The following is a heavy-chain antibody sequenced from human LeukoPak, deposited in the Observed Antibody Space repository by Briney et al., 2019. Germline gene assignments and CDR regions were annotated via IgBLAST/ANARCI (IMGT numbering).Heavy chain of an antibody. Sequence: SETLSLTCTVSGGSISSSSYYWSWIRQPPGKGLEWIGYIYYSGSTNYNPSLKSRVTISVDTSKNQFSLKLSSVTAADTAVYYCARDLGDGYNNHWGQGTLVTVSS. D-gene: IGHD5-24*01. CDR3: ARDLGDGYNNH. CDR2: IYYSGST. J-gene: IGHJ4*02. CDR1: GGSISSSSYY. V-gene: IGHV4-61*01.